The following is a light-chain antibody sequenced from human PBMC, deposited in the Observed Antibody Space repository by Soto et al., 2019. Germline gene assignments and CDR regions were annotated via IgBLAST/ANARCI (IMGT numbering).Light chain of an antibody. J-gene: IGKJ4*01. Sequence: DTQLTQSPSSLSASVGDRVTITCRASHGISSYLVWYQQKPGKAPKLLIYAASTLQSGVPSRFSGSGSGTEFTLTISSLQPEDFATYYCQQLNSYPLTFGGGTKVDI. CDR1: HGISSY. V-gene: IGKV1-9*01. CDR3: QQLNSYPLT. CDR2: AAS.